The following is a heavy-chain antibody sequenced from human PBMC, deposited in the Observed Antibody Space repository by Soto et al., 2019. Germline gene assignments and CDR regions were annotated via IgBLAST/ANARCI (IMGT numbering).Heavy chain of an antibody. V-gene: IGHV1-69*13. D-gene: IGHD2-8*01. J-gene: IGHJ3*02. Sequence: GASVKVSCKASGGTFSSYAISWVRQAPGQGLEWMGGIIPIFGTANYAQKFQGRVTITADESTSTAYMELSSLRSEDTAVYYCARSASLMVYGDAFDIWGQGTMVTVSS. CDR1: GGTFSSYA. CDR2: IIPIFGTA. CDR3: ARSASLMVYGDAFDI.